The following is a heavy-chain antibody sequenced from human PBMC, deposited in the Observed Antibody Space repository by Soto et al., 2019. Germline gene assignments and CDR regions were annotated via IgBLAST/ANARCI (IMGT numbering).Heavy chain of an antibody. J-gene: IGHJ1*01. V-gene: IGHV3-23*01. D-gene: IGHD4-4*01. CDR1: GFTFSSYP. CDR2: ISGTSDMT. Sequence: EVQLLESGGDLVEPGGSLRLSCVGSGFTFSSYPMNWDRQAPGKGLEWVSAISGTSDMTYYANSVTGRFTISRDNSKNTLYLQVSSLRVEDTAIYYCAKYRWGATTVTSINWGRGTLVTVSS. CDR3: AKYRWGATTVTSIN.